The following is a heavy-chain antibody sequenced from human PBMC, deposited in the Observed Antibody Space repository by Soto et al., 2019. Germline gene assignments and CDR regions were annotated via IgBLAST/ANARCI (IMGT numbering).Heavy chain of an antibody. CDR2: ISYDGSNK. Sequence: PGGSLRLSCVVSGFTFGSYGMHWVRQAPGKGLEWVAVISYDGSNKDYADSVKGRFTISRDNSKNTVYLQMNSLRPDDTALYYCARGAYRYTFLDYWGQGTQVTVSS. V-gene: IGHV3-30*03. J-gene: IGHJ4*02. CDR1: GFTFGSYG. D-gene: IGHD5-12*01. CDR3: ARGAYRYTFLDY.